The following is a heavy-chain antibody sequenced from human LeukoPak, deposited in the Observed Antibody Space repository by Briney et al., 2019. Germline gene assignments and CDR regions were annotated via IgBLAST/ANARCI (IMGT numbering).Heavy chain of an antibody. J-gene: IGHJ6*03. V-gene: IGHV3-21*06. CDR1: GFTFTDYS. D-gene: IGHD6-25*01. CDR3: ARDGSGLYLYYSMDV. CDR2: ISTVSTYT. Sequence: GGSLRLSCAPSGFTFTDYSMSWVRQAPGKGLEWVASISTVSTYTFYGDSVKGRFTISRDNAKNSLYLKISYLKAEDTAVYYCARDGSGLYLYYSMDVWGKGNTVTVSS.